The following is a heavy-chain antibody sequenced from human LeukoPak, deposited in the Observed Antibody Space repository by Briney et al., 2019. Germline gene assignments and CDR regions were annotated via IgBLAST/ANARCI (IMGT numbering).Heavy chain of an antibody. J-gene: IGHJ3*02. CDR1: GASITSCD. V-gene: IGHV4-4*07. D-gene: IGHD1-26*01. CDR2: LYTTGTT. Sequence: PSETLSLTCAVSGASITSCDWSWVRQSAGKGLEWIGRLYTTGTTNYNPSLKSRATMSGDSSKNQLSLTLTSVTAADTAVYYCVRDGANWEEPNDAFDTWGQGTLVTVSS. CDR3: VRDGANWEEPNDAFDT.